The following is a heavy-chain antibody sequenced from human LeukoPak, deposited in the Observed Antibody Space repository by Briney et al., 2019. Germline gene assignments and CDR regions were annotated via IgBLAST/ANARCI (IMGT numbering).Heavy chain of an antibody. J-gene: IGHJ4*02. CDR3: ARVGYSYGLPFDY. CDR2: IYYSGST. CDR1: GGSMSSYY. Sequence: SETLSLTCTVSGGSMSSYYWSWIRQPPGKGLEGIGYIYYSGSTNYNPSLKSRVTISVDTSKNQFSLKLSSVTAADTALYFCARVGYSYGLPFDYWGQGTLVTVSS. D-gene: IGHD5-18*01. V-gene: IGHV4-59*08.